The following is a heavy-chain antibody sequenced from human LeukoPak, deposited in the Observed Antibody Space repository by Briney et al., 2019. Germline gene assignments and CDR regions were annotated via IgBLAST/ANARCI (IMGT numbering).Heavy chain of an antibody. CDR3: TIGGYYFDY. V-gene: IGHV4-39*01. J-gene: IGHJ4*02. Sequence: SETLSLTCTVSGGSISSSSYYWGWIRQPPGKGLEWIGSIYYSGSTYYNPSLKNRVTISVDTSKNQFSLKLSSVTAADTAVYYCTIGGYYFDYWGQGTLVTVSS. CDR2: IYYSGST. CDR1: GGSISSSSYY.